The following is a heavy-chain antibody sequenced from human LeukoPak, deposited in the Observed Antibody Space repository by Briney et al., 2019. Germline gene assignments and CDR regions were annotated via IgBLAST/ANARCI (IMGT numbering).Heavy chain of an antibody. CDR2: MRQGGGDI. Sequence: SGGSLRLSCAVSGFTFSSYGMTWVRQAPGKGREWVATMRQGGGDIYYVDSVKGRFTISRDNAKNSLYLQMNSLRAGATPVYYCQRGYGELGIYWGQGALVTVSS. D-gene: IGHD4-17*01. V-gene: IGHV3-7*01. CDR1: GFTFSSYG. J-gene: IGHJ4*02. CDR3: QRGYGELGIY.